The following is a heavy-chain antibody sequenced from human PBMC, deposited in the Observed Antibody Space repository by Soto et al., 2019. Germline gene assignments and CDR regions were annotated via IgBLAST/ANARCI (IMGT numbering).Heavy chain of an antibody. D-gene: IGHD6-19*01. CDR3: AIISGYSSGWYRKADFDY. CDR2: ISGSGGST. CDR1: GFTFSSYA. Sequence: GGSLRLSCAASGFTFSSYAMSWVRQAPGKGLEWVSAISGSGGSTYYADSVKGRFTISRDNSKNTLYLQMNSLRAEDTAVYYCAIISGYSSGWYRKADFDYWGQGTLVTVSS. V-gene: IGHV3-23*01. J-gene: IGHJ4*02.